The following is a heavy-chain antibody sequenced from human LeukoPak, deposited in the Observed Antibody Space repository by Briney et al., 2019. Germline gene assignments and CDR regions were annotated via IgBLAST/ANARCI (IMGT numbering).Heavy chain of an antibody. D-gene: IGHD2-2*01. CDR1: SGSIGSDALY. J-gene: IGHJ4*02. CDR3: ARHRYCTSTSCTFYFDS. Sequence: PSETLSLTCTVSSGSIGSDALYWGWIRQSPGKGLEWIGSVHYTRSYSGTTYYNPSLESRVTISIDTSKNQFSLKLTSVTAADTAVYYCARHRYCTSTSCTFYFDSWGQGRLVTVSS. CDR2: VHYTRSYSGTT. V-gene: IGHV4-39*01.